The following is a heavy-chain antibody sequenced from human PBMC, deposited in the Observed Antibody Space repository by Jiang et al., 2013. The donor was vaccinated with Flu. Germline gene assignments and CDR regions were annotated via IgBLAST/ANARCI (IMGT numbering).Heavy chain of an antibody. D-gene: IGHD5-18*01. J-gene: IGHJ4*02. Sequence: KGRFTISRDNSKNTLYPQMNSLRGEDTAVYYCAKDPDTAMVTWGQGTLVTVSS. V-gene: IGHV3-30*02. CDR3: AKDPDTAMVT.